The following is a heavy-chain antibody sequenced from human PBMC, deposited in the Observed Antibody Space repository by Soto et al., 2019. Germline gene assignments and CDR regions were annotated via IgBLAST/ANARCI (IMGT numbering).Heavy chain of an antibody. CDR2: ISWDGGST. J-gene: IGHJ4*02. V-gene: IGHV3-43D*04. D-gene: IGHD3-22*01. CDR3: AKGGDSSGYYYVVDY. Sequence: EVQLVESGGVVVQPGGSLRLSCAASGFTFDDYAMHWVRQAPGKGLEWVSLISWDGGSTYYADSVKGRFTISRDNSKNSLYLQKNSLRDEDTALYCCAKGGDSSGYYYVVDYWGQGTLVTVSS. CDR1: GFTFDDYA.